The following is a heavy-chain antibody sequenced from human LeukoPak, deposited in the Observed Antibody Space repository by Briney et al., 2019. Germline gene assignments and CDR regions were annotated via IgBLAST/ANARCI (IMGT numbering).Heavy chain of an antibody. J-gene: IGHJ6*03. V-gene: IGHV4-59*01. Sequence: SETLSLTCTVSGGSISSYYWSWIRQPPGKGLEWIGYIYYSGSTNYNPSLKSRVTISVDTSKNQFSLKLSSVTAADTAVYYCARVSARDGNNYYYYYYMDVWGKGTTVTVSS. D-gene: IGHD6-6*01. CDR2: IYYSGST. CDR1: GGSISSYY. CDR3: ARVSARDGNNYYYYYYMDV.